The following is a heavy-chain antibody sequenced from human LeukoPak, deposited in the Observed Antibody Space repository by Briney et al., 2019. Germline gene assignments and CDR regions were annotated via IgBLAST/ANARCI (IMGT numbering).Heavy chain of an antibody. D-gene: IGHD6-13*01. J-gene: IGHJ4*02. CDR1: GDSISSSYYY. CDR2: IYSSGSA. CDR3: ARLGPAAGTSFDY. V-gene: IGHV4-39*07. Sequence: PSETLSLTCTVSGDSISSSYYYWGWIRQPPGKRLEWIGSIYSSGSAYYNPSLKSRVTISLDTSNNQFSLKLSPVTAADTAVYYCARLGPAAGTSFDYWGQGTLVTVSS.